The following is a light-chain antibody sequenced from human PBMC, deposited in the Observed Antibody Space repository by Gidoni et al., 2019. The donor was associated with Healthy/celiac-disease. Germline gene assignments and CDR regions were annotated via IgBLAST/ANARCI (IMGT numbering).Light chain of an antibody. V-gene: IGKV1-27*01. CDR3: QKYNRAPIT. J-gene: IGKJ5*01. CDR2: AAS. CDR1: QVISNY. Sequence: DIQMTQSPSSLSASVGDRVTITCRASQVISNYLSWYQQKPGKVPKLLIYAASTLQSGVPSRFSGSGSATDFTLTISSLQPEDVATYYCQKYNRAPITFGQGTRLEIK.